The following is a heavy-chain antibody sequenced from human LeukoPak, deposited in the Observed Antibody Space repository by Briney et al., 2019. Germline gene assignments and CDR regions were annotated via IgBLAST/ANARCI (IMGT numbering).Heavy chain of an antibody. V-gene: IGHV4-61*02. CDR2: IYTSGST. D-gene: IGHD2-2*01. CDR1: GGSISSGSYY. J-gene: IGHJ4*02. CDR3: ARAKAPYSSTILFDY. Sequence: PSQTLSLTCTVSGGSISSGSYYWSWIRQPAGKGLEWMGRIYTSGSTNYNPSLKSRVTISVDTSKNQFSLKLSSVTAADTAVYYCARAKAPYSSTILFDYWGQGTLVTVSS.